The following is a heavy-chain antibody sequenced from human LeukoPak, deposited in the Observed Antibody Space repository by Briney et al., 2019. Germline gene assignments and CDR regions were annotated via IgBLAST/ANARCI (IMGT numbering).Heavy chain of an antibody. CDR1: GYTFTGYY. Sequence: ASVKVSCKASGYTFTGYYMHWVRQAPGQGLEWMGRINPNSGGTNYAQKFQGRVTMTRDTSISTAYMELSRLRSDDTAMYYCAGVLRFLEWSTNFDYWGQGTLVTVSS. J-gene: IGHJ4*02. CDR2: INPNSGGT. D-gene: IGHD3-3*01. V-gene: IGHV1-2*06. CDR3: AGVLRFLEWSTNFDY.